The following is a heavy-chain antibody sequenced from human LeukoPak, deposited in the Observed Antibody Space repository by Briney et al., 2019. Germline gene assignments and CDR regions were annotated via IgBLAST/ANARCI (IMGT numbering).Heavy chain of an antibody. CDR3: ARAPGRWEPIDY. V-gene: IGHV3-53*01. Sequence: GWSLRLSCAASGFTVSSNYLSWVRQAPGKGLEWVSVIYSGGTTYYADSVKGRFTISRDNSKNTLYLQMNSLRAEDTAVYYCARAPGRWEPIDYWGQGTLVTVSS. D-gene: IGHD1-26*01. J-gene: IGHJ4*02. CDR1: GFTVSSNY. CDR2: IYSGGTT.